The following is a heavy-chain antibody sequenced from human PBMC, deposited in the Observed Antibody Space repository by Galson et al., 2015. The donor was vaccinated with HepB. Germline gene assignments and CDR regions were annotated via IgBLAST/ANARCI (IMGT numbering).Heavy chain of an antibody. Sequence: SLRLSCAASGLTVSDNYMNWVRQAPGKGLEWVSVIYSGDRTYYADSVKGRFTISRDNSKNTLYLQMNSLRAEDTAVYYCARGRSGYSDGSQHHYFDCWGQGTLVTVSS. CDR3: ARGRSGYSDGSQHHYFDC. CDR1: GLTVSDNY. CDR2: IYSGDRT. J-gene: IGHJ4*02. D-gene: IGHD5-18*01. V-gene: IGHV3-53*01.